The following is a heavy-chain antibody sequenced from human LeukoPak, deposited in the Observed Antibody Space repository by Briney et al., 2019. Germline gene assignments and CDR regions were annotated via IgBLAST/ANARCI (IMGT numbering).Heavy chain of an antibody. CDR2: ISYDGSNK. V-gene: IGHV3-30*03. D-gene: IGHD3-22*01. CDR1: GFTFSSYG. CDR3: ARIKDYYDSSGYYYFDY. Sequence: PGGSLRLSCAASGFTFSSYGMHWVRQAPGKGLEWVAVISYDGSNKYYADSVKGRFTISRDNSKNTLYLQMNSLRAEDTAVYYCARIKDYYDSSGYYYFDYWGQGTLVTVSS. J-gene: IGHJ4*02.